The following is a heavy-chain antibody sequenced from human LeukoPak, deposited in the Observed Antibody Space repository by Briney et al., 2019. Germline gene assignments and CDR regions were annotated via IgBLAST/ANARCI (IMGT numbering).Heavy chain of an antibody. CDR1: GGSISSGDYY. D-gene: IGHD3-10*01. J-gene: IGHJ5*02. CDR3: ARERTAMLRGAWWFAR. V-gene: IGHV4-30-4*01. CDR2: IYYSGST. Sequence: PSETLSLTCTVSGGSISSGDYYWSWIRQPPGKGLEWIGYIYYSGSTYYNPSLKSRVTISVDTSKNQFSLKLSSVTAADTAVYYCARERTAMLRGAWWFARCGQGTLVTVSS.